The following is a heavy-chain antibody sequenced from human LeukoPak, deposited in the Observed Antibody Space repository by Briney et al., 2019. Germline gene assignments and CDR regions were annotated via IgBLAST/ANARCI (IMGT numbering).Heavy chain of an antibody. CDR2: ISSSSSYI. J-gene: IGHJ4*02. D-gene: IGHD6-19*01. CDR3: ARALSSGWYRDDYFDY. CDR1: GFTFSSYS. V-gene: IGHV3-21*01. Sequence: PGGSLRLSCAASGFTFSSYSMNWVRQAPGKGLEWVSSISSSSSYIYYADSVKGRFTISRDNAKNSLYLQMSSLRAEDTAVYYCARALSSGWYRDDYFDYWGQGTLVTVSS.